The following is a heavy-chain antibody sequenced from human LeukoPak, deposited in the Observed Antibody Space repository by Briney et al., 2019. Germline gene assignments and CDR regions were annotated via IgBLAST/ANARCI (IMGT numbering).Heavy chain of an antibody. CDR2: ISGSGAGT. CDR3: AKELSWGLDF. D-gene: IGHD7-27*01. J-gene: IGHJ4*02. V-gene: IGHV3-23*01. CDR1: GFAFSTYG. Sequence: GGSLRLSCAASGFAFSTYGMSWVRQAPGKGPEWVSAISGSGAGTYYADSMKGRFTISRDNSKNTLYLQINSLRAEDTALYYCAKELSWGLDFWGLGDLVTVSS.